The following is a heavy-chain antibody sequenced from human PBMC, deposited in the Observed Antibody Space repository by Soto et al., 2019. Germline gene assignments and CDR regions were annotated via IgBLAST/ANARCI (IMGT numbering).Heavy chain of an antibody. CDR1: GDTFKKFA. Sequence: QVQLVQSGPEVKKPGSSVKVSCKTSGDTFKKFAISWVRQAPGQGPEWMGGIIPMFGTTKYTQKFQGRVTFTAEKSTGTAYMELTSLMSEDTATYFCARGVVPAAGAAHHYCHYGVDVWGQGTTVTVSS. V-gene: IGHV1-69*06. J-gene: IGHJ6*02. D-gene: IGHD2-2*01. CDR2: IIPMFGTT. CDR3: ARGVVPAAGAAHHYCHYGVDV.